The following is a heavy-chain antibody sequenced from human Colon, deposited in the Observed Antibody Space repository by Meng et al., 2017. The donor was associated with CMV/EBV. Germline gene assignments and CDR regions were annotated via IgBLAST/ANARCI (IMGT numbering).Heavy chain of an antibody. Sequence: GEVSERLVTVTVSGTVAGAASGVTYMTWVRQALGQGPGWVRWFISNIGGSDYGEKFPGRVKRRRATSINKANMSLSRLRTSDTAVYYGVKDLRGGFEEFNNWGQGTLVTVSS. V-gene: IGHV1-2*02. D-gene: IGHD3-10*01. J-gene: IGHJ4*02. CDR2: FISNIGGS. CDR3: VKDLRGGFEEFNN. CDR1: GAASGVTY.